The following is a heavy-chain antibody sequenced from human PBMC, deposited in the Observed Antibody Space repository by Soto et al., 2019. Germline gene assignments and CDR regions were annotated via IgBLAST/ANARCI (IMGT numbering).Heavy chain of an antibody. Sequence: EVQLVESGGVVVQPGGSLRLSCAASGFSFDDYTMHWVRQAPGKGLEWVSLISWDGYNTYYADSVKGRFTISRDKSTNSLYLQMNSLRTVYTAVYYCAKDNGLVGGKDYCGQGTLVTVSS. CDR1: GFSFDDYT. J-gene: IGHJ4*02. D-gene: IGHD1-26*01. V-gene: IGHV3-43*01. CDR2: ISWDGYNT. CDR3: AKDNGLVGGKDY.